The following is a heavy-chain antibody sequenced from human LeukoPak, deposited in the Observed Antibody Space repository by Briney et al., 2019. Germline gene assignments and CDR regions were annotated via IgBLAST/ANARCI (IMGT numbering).Heavy chain of an antibody. J-gene: IGHJ4*02. CDR3: AKDASWRAGTFLFDY. CDR2: IWYDGSNK. V-gene: IGHV3-33*06. CDR1: GFTFSSYG. Sequence: GGSLRLSCAASGFTFSSYGVHWVRQAPGKGLEWVAVIWYDGSNKYYADSVKGRFTISRDNSKNTLYLQMNSLRAEDTAVYYCAKDASWRAGTFLFDYWGQGTLVTVSS. D-gene: IGHD1-1*01.